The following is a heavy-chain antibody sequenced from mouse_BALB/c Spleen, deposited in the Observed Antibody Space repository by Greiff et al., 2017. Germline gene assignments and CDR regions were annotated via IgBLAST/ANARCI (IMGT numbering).Heavy chain of an antibody. J-gene: IGHJ3*01. CDR2: ISYSGST. Sequence: DVMLVESGPSLVKPSQTLSLTCSVTGDSITSGYWNWIRKFPGNKLEYMGYISYSGSTYYNPSLKSRISITRDTSKNQYYLQLNSVTTEDTATYYCARWDDYDGGFAYWGQGTLVTVSA. CDR3: ARWDDYDGGFAY. V-gene: IGHV3-8*02. D-gene: IGHD2-4*01. CDR1: GDSITSGY.